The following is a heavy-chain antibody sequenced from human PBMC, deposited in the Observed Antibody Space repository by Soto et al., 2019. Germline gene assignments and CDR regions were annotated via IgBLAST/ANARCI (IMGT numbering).Heavy chain of an antibody. J-gene: IGHJ4*02. Sequence: EVQLVESGGGLIQPGGSLRLSCAASGFTVSSTYMSWVRQAPGKGLEWVSVIYSGGSTYYADSVKGRFTISGDNSKNTLYLQMNSLRAADTAVYYCARSGYSYGPFDYWGQGTLVTVSS. D-gene: IGHD5-18*01. CDR3: ARSGYSYGPFDY. CDR2: IYSGGST. CDR1: GFTVSSTY. V-gene: IGHV3-53*01.